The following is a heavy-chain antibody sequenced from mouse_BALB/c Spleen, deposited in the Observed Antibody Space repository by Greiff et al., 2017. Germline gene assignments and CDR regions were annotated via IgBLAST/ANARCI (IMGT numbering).Heavy chain of an antibody. CDR3: ARHQTARAPNYYAMDY. V-gene: IGHV5-12-2*01. CDR2: ISNGGGST. CDR1: GFTFSSYT. D-gene: IGHD3-2*01. Sequence: EVQRVESGGGLVQPGGSLKLSCAASGFTFSSYTMSWVRQTPEKRLEWVAYISNGGGSTYYPDTVKGRFTISRDNAKNTLYLQMSSLKSEDTAMYYCARHQTARAPNYYAMDYWGQGTSVTVSS. J-gene: IGHJ4*01.